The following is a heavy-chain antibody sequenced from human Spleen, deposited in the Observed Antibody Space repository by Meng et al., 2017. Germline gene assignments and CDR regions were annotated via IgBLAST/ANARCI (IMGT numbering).Heavy chain of an antibody. V-gene: IGHV6-1*01. CDR1: GESVASISAA. D-gene: IGHD5-24*01. Sequence: HGQWQKSGTGLVKSSQNLSLTCASSGESVASISAAWNWIRQSPSRGLEWLGRTYYRSKSFHASALSVKRRVTVNPDPSQTQFSLQLNSVTPEDTAVYYCARGDGYIIDYWGQGTLVTVSS. CDR2: TYYRSKSFH. CDR3: ARGDGYIIDY. J-gene: IGHJ4*02.